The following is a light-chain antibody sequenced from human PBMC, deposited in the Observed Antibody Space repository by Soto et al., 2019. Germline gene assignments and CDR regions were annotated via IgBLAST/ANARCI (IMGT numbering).Light chain of an antibody. CDR2: DVS. Sequence: LHMTHSPSTLSSFLGDSVPITCRASRDISHFLAWYQQEPGKAPKLLIYDVSTLESGVPSRFSGTGSGTEFTLTISSLQSEDFAVYYCHQYDHWPQTFGQGNK. J-gene: IGKJ1*01. CDR3: HQYDHWPQT. CDR1: RDISHF. V-gene: IGKV1-5*01.